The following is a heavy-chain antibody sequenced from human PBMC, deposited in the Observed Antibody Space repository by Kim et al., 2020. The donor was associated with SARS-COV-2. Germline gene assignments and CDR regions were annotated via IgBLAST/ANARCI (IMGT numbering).Heavy chain of an antibody. V-gene: IGHV3-21*01. Sequence: GGSLRLSCAASGFKFNTYTMSWVRQAPGQGLEYLASISSDSSFTDYADSLKARFTVSRDNAKNSLFLQLNSLRVEDTAIYYCAGASGIDDPWGQRTLVTVSS. CDR2: ISSDSSFT. D-gene: IGHD1-26*01. J-gene: IGHJ5*02. CDR3: AGASGIDDP. CDR1: GFKFNTYT.